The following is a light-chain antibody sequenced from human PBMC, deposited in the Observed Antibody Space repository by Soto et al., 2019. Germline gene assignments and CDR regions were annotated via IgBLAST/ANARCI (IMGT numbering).Light chain of an antibody. J-gene: IGKJ1*01. CDR3: QPSNNWPQT. CDR1: QSVSSN. V-gene: IGKV3-15*01. CDR2: GAS. Sequence: DIVMPQSPATLSVSPGERATLSCRASQSVSSNLAWYKQKPGQAPRIIIYGASTRATGIPARLSGSGYGKAVTLTISSLQSEEFAVYYGQPSNNWPQTFGQGTKVDIK.